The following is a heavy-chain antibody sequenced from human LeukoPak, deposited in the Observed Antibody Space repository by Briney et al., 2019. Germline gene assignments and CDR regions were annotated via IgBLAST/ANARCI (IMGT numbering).Heavy chain of an antibody. CDR1: GYTFNNND. Sequence: ASVKVSCKASGYTFNNNDINWVRQAPGQGLEWMAWIDPKNGNRGYAQNFQGRVTMTTDTSISTAYMELSSLRSEDTAVYYCARSHTRKGFCGGGRCYPAVWWFDPWGQGTLVTVSS. D-gene: IGHD2-15*01. CDR2: IDPKNGNR. V-gene: IGHV1-8*01. J-gene: IGHJ5*02. CDR3: ARSHTRKGFCGGGRCYPAVWWFDP.